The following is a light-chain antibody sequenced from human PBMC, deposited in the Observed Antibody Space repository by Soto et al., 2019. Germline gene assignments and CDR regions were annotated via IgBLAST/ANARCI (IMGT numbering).Light chain of an antibody. J-gene: IGLJ1*01. V-gene: IGLV2-8*01. CDR2: EVS. CDR3: SSYAGSNSYV. CDR1: SRDVGGYNY. Sequence: QSVLTQPPSASGSPGPSVTISCTGTSRDVGGYNYVSWYQQHPGQAPKLMIYEVSKRPSGVPDRFSGSKSGNTASLTVSGLQAEDEAYYYCSSYAGSNSYVFGTGTKLTVL.